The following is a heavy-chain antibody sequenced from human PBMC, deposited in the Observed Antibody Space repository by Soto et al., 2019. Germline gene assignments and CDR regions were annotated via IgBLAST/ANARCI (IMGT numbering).Heavy chain of an antibody. Sequence: QAQLVQSGAEVKKPGSSVKVSCKASGGTFSSYTISWVRQAPGQGLEWMGRIIPILGIANYAQKFQSIVTIXAXNXXSTAYMELSSLRSEDTAVYYCAMEYCSSTSCYRDYWGQGTLVTVSS. D-gene: IGHD2-2*02. CDR2: IIPILGIA. CDR3: AMEYCSSTSCYRDY. CDR1: GGTFSSYT. J-gene: IGHJ4*02. V-gene: IGHV1-69*02.